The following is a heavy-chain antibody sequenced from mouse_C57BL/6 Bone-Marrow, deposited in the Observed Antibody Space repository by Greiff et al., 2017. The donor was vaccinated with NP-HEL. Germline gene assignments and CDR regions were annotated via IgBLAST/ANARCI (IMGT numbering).Heavy chain of an antibody. D-gene: IGHD1-1*01. Sequence: EVKLVESGGGLVKPGGSLKLSCAASGFTFSSYAMSWVRQTPEKRLEWVATISDGGSYTYYPDNVKGRFTISRDNAKNNLYMQMSHLKSEDTAMYYCAREQIPYYDGSREFAYWGQGTLVTVSA. J-gene: IGHJ3*01. V-gene: IGHV5-4*01. CDR2: ISDGGSYT. CDR1: GFTFSSYA. CDR3: AREQIPYYDGSREFAY.